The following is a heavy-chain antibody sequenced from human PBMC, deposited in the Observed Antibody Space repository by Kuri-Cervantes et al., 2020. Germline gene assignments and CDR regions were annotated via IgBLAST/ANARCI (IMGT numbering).Heavy chain of an antibody. J-gene: IGHJ6*02. Sequence: GGSLRLSCAASGFTFSSSSMNWVRQAPGKGLEWLSYISTSGTTIYYADSVKGRFTISRDNAKNSLYLQMNSLRDEDTAVYYCARDIFGTYYYGMDVWGQGTTVTVSS. CDR3: ARDIFGTYYYGMDV. D-gene: IGHD3-3*01. CDR2: ISTSGTTI. CDR1: GFTFSSSS. V-gene: IGHV3-48*02.